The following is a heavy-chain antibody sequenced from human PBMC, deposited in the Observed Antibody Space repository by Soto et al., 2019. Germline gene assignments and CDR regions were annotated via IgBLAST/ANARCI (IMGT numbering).Heavy chain of an antibody. CDR1: GFIFGNYM. CDR2: IRDGGEST. J-gene: IGHJ3*02. V-gene: IGHV3-23*01. D-gene: IGHD2-15*01. Sequence: EVQLLESGGGLVQPGESLRLSCAFSGFIFGNYMMTWVRQAPGKGLEWVSTIRDGGESTYYADSVKGRFTISRDNSKNTXNLQMHRLGVENTAVYYCAPHVHCSGGSCHYDAFDIRGQGTMVTVSS. CDR3: APHVHCSGGSCHYDAFDI.